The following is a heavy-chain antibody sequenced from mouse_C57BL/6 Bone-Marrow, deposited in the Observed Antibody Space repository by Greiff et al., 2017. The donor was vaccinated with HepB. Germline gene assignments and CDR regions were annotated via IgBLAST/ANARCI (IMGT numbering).Heavy chain of an antibody. CDR1: GYSITSGYY. J-gene: IGHJ4*01. V-gene: IGHV3-6*01. CDR2: ISYDGSN. CDR3: ARGRKSYAMDY. Sequence: VQLKESGPGLVKPSQSLSLTCSVTGYSITSGYYWNWIRQFPGNKLEWMGYISYDGSNNYNPSLKNRISITRDTSKNQFFLKLNSVTTEDTATYYCARGRKSYAMDYWGQGTSVTVSS.